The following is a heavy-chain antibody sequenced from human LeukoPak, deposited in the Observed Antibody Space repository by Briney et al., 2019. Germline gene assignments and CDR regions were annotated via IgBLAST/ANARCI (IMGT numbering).Heavy chain of an antibody. D-gene: IGHD6-19*01. Sequence: LRLSCAASGFTFDDYAMHWVRQAPGKGLEWVSGISRNSGSIGYADSVKGRFTVSRDNAEKLVYLHMTSLRAEDTAMYFCAREGHSSGSLGDYWGQGILVTVSS. J-gene: IGHJ4*02. CDR3: AREGHSSGSLGDY. CDR2: ISRNSGSI. V-gene: IGHV3-9*01. CDR1: GFTFDDYA.